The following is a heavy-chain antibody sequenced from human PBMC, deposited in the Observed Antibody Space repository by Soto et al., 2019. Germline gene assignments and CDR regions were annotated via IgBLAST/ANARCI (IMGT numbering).Heavy chain of an antibody. CDR1: GFTLSISD. Sequence: GGSLRLSCAASGFTLSISDMCWVRQAPGKGLEWVSSISGSDGRTYYADSVKGRFTIYRDNSENTLFLQMSSLRADDTAGYYCARDVEIAAAVRGQGTLVTVSS. J-gene: IGHJ4*02. D-gene: IGHD6-13*01. V-gene: IGHV3-23*01. CDR3: ARDVEIAAAV. CDR2: ISGSDGRT.